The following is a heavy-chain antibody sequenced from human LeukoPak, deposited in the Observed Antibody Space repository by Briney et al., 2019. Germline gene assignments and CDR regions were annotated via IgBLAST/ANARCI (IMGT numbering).Heavy chain of an antibody. D-gene: IGHD6-13*01. CDR3: GLIAAAYNWFDP. Sequence: GGSLRLSCAASGFTFSSYSMNWVRQAPGKGLEWVSSISSSSSCIYYADSVKGRFTISRDNAKNSLYLQMNSLRAEDTAVYYCGLIAAAYNWFDPWGQGTLVTVSS. J-gene: IGHJ5*02. CDR1: GFTFSSYS. CDR2: ISSSSSCI. V-gene: IGHV3-21*01.